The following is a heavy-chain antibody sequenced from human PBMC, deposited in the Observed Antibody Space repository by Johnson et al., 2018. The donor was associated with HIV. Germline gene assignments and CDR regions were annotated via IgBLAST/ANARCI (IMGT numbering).Heavy chain of an antibody. CDR1: GFTFSSYG. CDR2: IRYDGSNK. Sequence: QVQVLESGGGVVQPGGSLRLSCAASGFTFSSYGMHWVRQAPGKGLEWVAFIRYDGSNKYYADSVKGRFTISRDNSKNTLYLQMNSLRAEDTAVYYCASLVGDTYLNAFDIWGQGTMVTVSS. V-gene: IGHV3-30*02. D-gene: IGHD1-26*01. CDR3: ASLVGDTYLNAFDI. J-gene: IGHJ3*02.